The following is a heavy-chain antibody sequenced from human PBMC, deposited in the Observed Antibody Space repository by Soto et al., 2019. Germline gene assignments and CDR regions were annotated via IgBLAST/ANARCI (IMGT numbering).Heavy chain of an antibody. D-gene: IGHD4-17*01. CDR1: GFTFGDYP. J-gene: IGHJ4*02. Sequence: GGSLRLSCTTSGFTFGDYPMTWVRQAPGKGLEGLGFIRSKAYGGTTEYAAAVKDRFTSSRDDSKSIAYLQMNSLQAQDTAVYFCTRELFGDYNYWGLGTLVTVSS. V-gene: IGHV3-49*04. CDR3: TRELFGDYNY. CDR2: IRSKAYGGTT.